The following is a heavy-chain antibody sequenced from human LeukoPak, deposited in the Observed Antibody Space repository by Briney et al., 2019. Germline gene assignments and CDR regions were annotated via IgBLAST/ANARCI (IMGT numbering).Heavy chain of an antibody. V-gene: IGHV5-51*01. Sequence: GESLKISCKGSGYSFTSYWIGWVRQMPGKGLEWMGIIYPGDSDTRYSPSFQGQVTISADKSISTAYLQWSSLKASDIAMYYCARHPNWNSGQGAFDIWGQGTMVTVSS. D-gene: IGHD1-7*01. CDR1: GYSFTSYW. CDR3: ARHPNWNSGQGAFDI. CDR2: IYPGDSDT. J-gene: IGHJ3*02.